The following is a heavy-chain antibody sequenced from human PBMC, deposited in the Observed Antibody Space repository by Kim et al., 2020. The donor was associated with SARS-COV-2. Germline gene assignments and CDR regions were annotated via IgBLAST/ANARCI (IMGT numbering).Heavy chain of an antibody. D-gene: IGHD6-19*01. CDR1: GYTFTSYA. CDR2: INPNTGKP. Sequence: ASVKVSCKASGYTFTSYAMNWVRQAPGQGVDPMGWINPNTGKPMYAQGFTGRFVFSLDTSVSTAYLEISSLKAEDTAVYYCARDKLGMADPFDYWGQGTLVTVSS. V-gene: IGHV7-4-1*02. J-gene: IGHJ4*02. CDR3: ARDKLGMADPFDY.